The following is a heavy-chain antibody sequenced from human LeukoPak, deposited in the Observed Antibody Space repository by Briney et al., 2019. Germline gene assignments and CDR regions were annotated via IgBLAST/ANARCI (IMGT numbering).Heavy chain of an antibody. CDR1: GFTFSSYA. V-gene: IGHV3-30-3*01. CDR2: ISYDGSNK. D-gene: IGHD1-26*01. CDR3: ARDGPLPSWTYKGPKWGAYDAFDI. Sequence: PGGSLRLSCAASGFTFSSYAMHWVRQAPGKGLEWVAVISYDGSNKYYADSVKGRFTISRDNSKNTLYLQMNSLRAEDTAVYYCARDGPLPSWTYKGPKWGAYDAFDIWGQGTMVTVSS. J-gene: IGHJ3*02.